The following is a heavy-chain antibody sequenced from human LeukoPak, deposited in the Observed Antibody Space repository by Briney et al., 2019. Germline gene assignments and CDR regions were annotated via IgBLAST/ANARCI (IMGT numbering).Heavy chain of an antibody. J-gene: IGHJ4*02. CDR1: GGPMRSYY. CDR3: ARGRNDNGGMFFDS. CDR2: ISYSGYT. Sequence: SETLSLTCAVYGGPMRSYYWSWIRQAPGKGLEWIGFISYSGYTSYSPSLKSRVAISVDTSKSQFSLRLNSMTAADTAIYYCARGRNDNGGMFFDSWAQGTLVTVSS. D-gene: IGHD4-23*01. V-gene: IGHV4-59*01.